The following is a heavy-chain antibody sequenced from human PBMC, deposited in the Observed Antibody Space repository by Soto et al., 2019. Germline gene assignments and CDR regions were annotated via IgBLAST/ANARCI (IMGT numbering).Heavy chain of an antibody. D-gene: IGHD6-25*01. CDR1: GFTFSSYG. J-gene: IGHJ6*02. CDR3: AKEGSSDWPPYGYHYGMDV. CDR2: ISYDGSNK. V-gene: IGHV3-30*18. Sequence: QVHLVESGGGVVQSGRSLRLSCAASGFTFSSYGMHWVRQAPGKGLEWVAVISYDGSNKYYADSVKGRFTISRDNSKNTLYLQMNSLRAEDTAVYYCAKEGSSDWPPYGYHYGMDVGGQGTTVTVSS.